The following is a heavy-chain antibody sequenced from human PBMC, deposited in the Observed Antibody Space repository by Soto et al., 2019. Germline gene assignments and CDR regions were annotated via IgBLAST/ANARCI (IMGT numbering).Heavy chain of an antibody. CDR1: GFTFNNAW. CDR2: IKSNIDGGTA. V-gene: IGHV3-15*01. CDR3: SYRFFDH. Sequence: EVQVVESGGGLVRPGGSLRLSCATSGFTFNNAWMSWVRQAPGKGLEWVGYIKSNIDGGTADYAAPVKGRFTISRDDSKNMLYLQMNSLKTEDTAVYYCSYRFFDHWGQGTLVAVSS. J-gene: IGHJ4*02. D-gene: IGHD1-26*01.